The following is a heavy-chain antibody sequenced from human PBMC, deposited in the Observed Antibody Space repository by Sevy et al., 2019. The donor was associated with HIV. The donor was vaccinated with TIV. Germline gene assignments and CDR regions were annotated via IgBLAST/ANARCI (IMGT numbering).Heavy chain of an antibody. J-gene: IGHJ4*02. CDR3: ARGPQSCNSVSCYSALS. CDR1: GGSISDYY. CDR2: IYISGST. D-gene: IGHD2-15*01. V-gene: IGHV4-4*07. Sequence: SETLSLTCTVSGGSISDYYWTWIRQPAGKGLEWLGRIYISGSTEYNPSLKSRVSMSLDTSKNTFSLKLTSMTAADTAVYYCARGPQSCNSVSCYSALSWGQGILVTASS.